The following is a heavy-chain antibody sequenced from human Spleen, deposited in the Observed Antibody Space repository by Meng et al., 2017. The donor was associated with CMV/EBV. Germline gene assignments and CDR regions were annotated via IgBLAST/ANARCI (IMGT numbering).Heavy chain of an antibody. CDR3: ARTQRIAAAEPIDY. D-gene: IGHD6-13*01. CDR1: GGSISSFY. Sequence: SETLSLTCTVSGGSISSFYWTWIRQPPGKGLEWIGSIYHSGSTYYNPSLKSRVTISVDTSKNQFSLKLSSVTAADTAVYYCARTQRIAAAEPIDYWGQGTLVTVSS. J-gene: IGHJ4*02. CDR2: IYHSGST. V-gene: IGHV4-59*08.